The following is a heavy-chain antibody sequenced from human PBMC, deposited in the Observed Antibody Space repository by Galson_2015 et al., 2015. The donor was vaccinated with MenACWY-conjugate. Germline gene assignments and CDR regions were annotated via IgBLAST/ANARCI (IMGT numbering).Heavy chain of an antibody. CDR1: GFTFSTYS. CDR3: ARDYCSSITCLFDY. D-gene: IGHD2-2*01. V-gene: IGHV3-48*04. Sequence: SLRLSCAASGFTFSTYSMNWVRQAPGKGLEWVSYISSSSTTIHYADSVKGRFTISRDNAKNSLYLQMNSLRPEDTAVYYCARDYCSSITCLFDYWGQGALVTVSS. CDR2: ISSSSTTI. J-gene: IGHJ4*02.